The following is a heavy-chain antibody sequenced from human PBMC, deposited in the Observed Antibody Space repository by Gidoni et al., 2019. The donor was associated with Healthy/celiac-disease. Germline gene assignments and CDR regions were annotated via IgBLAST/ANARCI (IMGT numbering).Heavy chain of an antibody. CDR3: AKDIKGASIAARPGAFDY. Sequence: EVQLVESGGGLVQPGRSLRLSCAASGFTFDDYAMHWVRQAPGKGLGWVSGISWNSGSIGYADSVKGRFTISRDNAKNSLYLQMNSLRAEDTALYYCAKDIKGASIAARPGAFDYWGQGTLVTVSS. CDR2: ISWNSGSI. CDR1: GFTFDDYA. J-gene: IGHJ4*02. V-gene: IGHV3-9*01. D-gene: IGHD6-6*01.